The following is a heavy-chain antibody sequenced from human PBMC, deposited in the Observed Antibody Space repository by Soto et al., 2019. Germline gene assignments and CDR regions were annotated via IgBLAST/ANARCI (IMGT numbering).Heavy chain of an antibody. CDR2: ISYDGSNK. J-gene: IGHJ6*02. CDR3: ARIRRTFDLYGLGV. Sequence: PGGSLRLSCAASGFTFSSYGMHWVRQAPGKGLERLAVISYDGSNKYYADSVKGRFTISRDNSKNTLYLQMNSLRAEATAVYYCARIRRTFDLYGLGVWGRGTRVTVAS. V-gene: IGHV3-30*03. CDR1: GFTFSSYG.